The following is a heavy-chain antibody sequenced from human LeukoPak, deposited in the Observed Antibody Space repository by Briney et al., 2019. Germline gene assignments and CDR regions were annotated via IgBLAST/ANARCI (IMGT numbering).Heavy chain of an antibody. V-gene: IGHV1-18*01. Sequence: ASVKLSSKASVYTLTICGISWVRQAPGQGLEWMGWISAYNGNTNYAQKLQGRVTMTTDTSTSTAYTELRSLRSDDTAVYYSARYFPWGSYRKAPHYFDYWGQGTLVTVSS. CDR2: ISAYNGNT. D-gene: IGHD3-16*02. CDR3: ARYFPWGSYRKAPHYFDY. J-gene: IGHJ4*02. CDR1: VYTLTICG.